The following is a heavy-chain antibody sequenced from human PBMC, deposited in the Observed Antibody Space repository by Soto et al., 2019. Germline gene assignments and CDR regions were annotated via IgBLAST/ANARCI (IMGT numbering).Heavy chain of an antibody. CDR1: GFTFSSYG. CDR2: IWYDGSNK. CDR3: ARDLDSSHLYYYYGMDV. Sequence: PGGSLRLSCAASGFTFSSYGMHWVRQAPGKGLEWVAVIWYDGSNKYYADSVKGRFTISRDNSKNTLYLQMNSLRAEDTAVYYCARDLDSSHLYYYYGMDVWGQGTTVTVSS. D-gene: IGHD6-13*01. V-gene: IGHV3-33*01. J-gene: IGHJ6*02.